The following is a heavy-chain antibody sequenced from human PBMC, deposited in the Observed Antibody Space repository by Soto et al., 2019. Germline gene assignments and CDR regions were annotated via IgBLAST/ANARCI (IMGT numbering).Heavy chain of an antibody. V-gene: IGHV4-34*01. CDR1: GGSFSGYY. J-gene: IGHJ6*02. Sequence: PSETLSLTCAVYGGSFSGYYWSWIRQPPGKGLEWIGVITHSGSTNYNPSLKSRVTISVDTSKHQFSLKLSSVTAADTAMYYCARALLQLERRVGMDVWGQGTTVTVSS. D-gene: IGHD1-1*01. CDR3: ARALLQLERRVGMDV. CDR2: ITHSGST.